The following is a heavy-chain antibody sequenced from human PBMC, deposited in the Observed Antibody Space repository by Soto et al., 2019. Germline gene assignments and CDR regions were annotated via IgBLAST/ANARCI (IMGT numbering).Heavy chain of an antibody. V-gene: IGHV1-18*01. CDR3: ARDFIPPYCYDSSGWGIDAFAI. J-gene: IGHJ3*02. CDR1: GYTFTSYG. Sequence: QVQLVQSGAEVKKPGASVKVSCKASGYTFTSYGISWVRQAPGQGLEWMGWISAYNGNTNYAQKLQGRVTMTTDTSTSTAYMELRSLRSDDTAVYYCARDFIPPYCYDSSGWGIDAFAIWGQGTMVTVSS. D-gene: IGHD3-22*01. CDR2: ISAYNGNT.